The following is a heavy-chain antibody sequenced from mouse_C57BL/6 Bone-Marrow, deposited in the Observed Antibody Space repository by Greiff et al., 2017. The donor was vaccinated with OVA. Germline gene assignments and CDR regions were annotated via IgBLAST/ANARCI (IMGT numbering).Heavy chain of an antibody. D-gene: IGHD1-1*02. CDR2: IYPRSGNT. J-gene: IGHJ3*01. CDR1: GYTFTSYG. CDR3: AREGDYFAWFAY. Sequence: VQLQQSGAELARPGASVKLSCKASGYTFTSYGISWVKQRTGQGLEWIGEIYPRSGNTYYNEKFKGKATLTADKSSSTAYMELRSLTSEDSAVYFCAREGDYFAWFAYWCQGTLVTVSA. V-gene: IGHV1-81*01.